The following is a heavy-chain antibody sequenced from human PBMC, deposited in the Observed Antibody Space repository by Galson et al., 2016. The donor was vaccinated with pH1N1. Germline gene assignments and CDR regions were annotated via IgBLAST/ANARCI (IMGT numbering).Heavy chain of an antibody. CDR1: GGSLSGYY. CDR3: ARGRYGGGAY. Sequence: ETLSLTCAVYGGSLSGYYWSWIRQTPGKGLEWIGEINPSGGTDYSPSLKSRLSMSVDTSKNQFSLKLSSMTAADTAVYYCARGRYGGGAYWGQGTLVTVSS. CDR2: INPSGGT. J-gene: IGHJ4*02. V-gene: IGHV4-34*01. D-gene: IGHD5-24*01.